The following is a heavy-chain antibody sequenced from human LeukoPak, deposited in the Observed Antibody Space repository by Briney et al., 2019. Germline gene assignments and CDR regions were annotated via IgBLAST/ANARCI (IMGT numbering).Heavy chain of an antibody. J-gene: IGHJ4*02. D-gene: IGHD6-13*01. Sequence: PGGSLRLSCAASGFTFHNYAINRVRQVPGKGLEWVSAVSGSGDYTYYAGSVKGRFTISRDNAENTVYLQMSSLRGEDTALYFCGKGKRTSSSWSAVDYWGQGTLVTVSS. CDR2: VSGSGDYT. CDR1: GFTFHNYA. CDR3: GKGKRTSSSWSAVDY. V-gene: IGHV3-23*01.